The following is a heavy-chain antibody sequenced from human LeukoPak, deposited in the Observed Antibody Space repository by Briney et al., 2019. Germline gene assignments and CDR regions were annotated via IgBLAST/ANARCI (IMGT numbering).Heavy chain of an antibody. V-gene: IGHV4-39*07. Sequence: TSETLSLTCTVSGGSISSSSYYWVWIPQPPGKGLEWNGSIYYSGSYYYNPSLKSRVTISVDTSKNQFSLKLSSVTAADTAVYYCARGTTDYDYWGQGTLVTVSS. D-gene: IGHD4-11*01. CDR3: ARGTTDYDY. CDR1: GGSISSSSYY. CDR2: IYYSGSY. J-gene: IGHJ4*02.